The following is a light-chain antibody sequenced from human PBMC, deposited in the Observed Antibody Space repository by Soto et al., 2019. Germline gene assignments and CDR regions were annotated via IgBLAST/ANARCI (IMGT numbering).Light chain of an antibody. CDR1: QSVSSDY. J-gene: IGKJ2*01. Sequence: EIVLTQSPGTLSLSPGERATLSCRASQSVSSDYLAWYQQKPGQAPRLLIYGASSRATGIPDRFSGSGSGTDFTLTISRLEPEDFAVFYCQQYGNSPPYTFGQGTKVDIK. V-gene: IGKV3-20*01. CDR3: QQYGNSPPYT. CDR2: GAS.